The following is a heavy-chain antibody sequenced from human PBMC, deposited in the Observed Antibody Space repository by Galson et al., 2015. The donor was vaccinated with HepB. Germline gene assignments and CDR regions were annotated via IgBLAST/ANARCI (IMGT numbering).Heavy chain of an antibody. D-gene: IGHD2-15*01. CDR2: FDPEDGET. Sequence: CKVSGYTLTELSMHRVRQAPGKGLEWMGGFDPEDGETIYAQKFQGRVTMTEDTSTDTAYMELSSLRSEDTAVYYCATRGTVAATSSLYYYYGMDVWGQGTTVTVSS. V-gene: IGHV1-24*01. CDR1: GYTLTELS. CDR3: ATRGTVAATSSLYYYYGMDV. J-gene: IGHJ6*02.